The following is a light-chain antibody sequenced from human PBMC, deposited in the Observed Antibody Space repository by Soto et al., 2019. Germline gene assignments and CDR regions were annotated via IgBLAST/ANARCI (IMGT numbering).Light chain of an antibody. CDR1: QSVSNY. CDR3: QQHINRLS. Sequence: EIVLTQSPATLSLSPGERATLSCRASQSVSNYLAWYQQKPGQAPTLLIYDASNRATRIPASFSGSGSGTDFALTISTLEPEDFAVYYWQQHINRLSFGGGTKVEIK. V-gene: IGKV3-11*01. J-gene: IGKJ4*01. CDR2: DAS.